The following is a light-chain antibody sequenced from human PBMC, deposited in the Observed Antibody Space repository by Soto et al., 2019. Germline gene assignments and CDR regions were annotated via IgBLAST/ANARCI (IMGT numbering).Light chain of an antibody. V-gene: IGLV2-14*01. Sequence: QSALTQPASVSGSPGQSITISCTGTSNGVGGYNYVSWYQQYPGKAPKLMIYDVSNRPSGVSNRFSGSKSGNTASLTISGLQAEDEADYYCSSYTSSSYTSSSTLYVFGTGTKLTVL. CDR1: SNGVGGYNY. J-gene: IGLJ1*01. CDR2: DVS. CDR3: SSYTSSSYTSSSTLYV.